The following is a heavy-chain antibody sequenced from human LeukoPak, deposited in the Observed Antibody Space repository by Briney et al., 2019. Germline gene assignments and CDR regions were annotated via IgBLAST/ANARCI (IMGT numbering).Heavy chain of an antibody. CDR3: ARRIYSSHYYYYHYMDV. CDR1: GFTFSSYA. V-gene: IGHV3-23*01. D-gene: IGHD4-11*01. J-gene: IGHJ6*03. CDR2: ISGSGGIT. Sequence: GGSLRLSFAASGFTFSSYAMSWVRQAPGKGLEWVSAISGSGGITYYADSVKGRFTISRDNSKNTLYLQMNSLRAEDTAVYYCARRIYSSHYYYYHYMDVWGKGTTVTVSS.